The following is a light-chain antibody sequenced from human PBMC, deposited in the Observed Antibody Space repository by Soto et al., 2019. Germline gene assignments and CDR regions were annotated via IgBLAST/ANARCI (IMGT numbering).Light chain of an antibody. V-gene: IGLV7-46*01. Sequence: QAVVTQEPSLTVSPGGTVTLPCGSSTGAVTSGHYPYWFQQKPGQAPRTLIYDTSNKHAWTPARFSGSLLGGKSALTLSGAQPEDEAEYYCLLSYSGARPVVFGGGTKLTV. CDR3: LLSYSGARPVV. J-gene: IGLJ2*01. CDR1: TGAVTSGHY. CDR2: DTS.